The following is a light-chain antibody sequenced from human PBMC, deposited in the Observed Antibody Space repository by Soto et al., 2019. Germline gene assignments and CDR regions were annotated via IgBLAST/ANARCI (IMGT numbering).Light chain of an antibody. CDR3: QQYDTYWT. J-gene: IGKJ1*01. CDR2: KAS. V-gene: IGKV1-5*03. Sequence: IQMTQSPSTLSASVGDRVTITCRASQTIGSWLAWYQAKPGKAPNLLNYKASTLGSGVPSRFSGSGSGTEFTLTINSLQPDDFGTYYCQQYDTYWTFGQGTKVEIK. CDR1: QTIGSW.